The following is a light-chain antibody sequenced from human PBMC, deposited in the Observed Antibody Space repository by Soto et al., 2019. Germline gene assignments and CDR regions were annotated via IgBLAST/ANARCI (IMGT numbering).Light chain of an antibody. J-gene: IGLJ1*01. Sequence: QSALTQPPSASGSPGQSVTISCTGTSSDVGGYNYVSWYQQYPGKVPKLMIYEVNKRPSGVPDRSSGSKSGNTASLTVSGLQAEDEADYYCTSYAGGNNVFGTGTKLTVL. CDR2: EVN. CDR3: TSYAGGNNV. V-gene: IGLV2-8*01. CDR1: SSDVGGYNY.